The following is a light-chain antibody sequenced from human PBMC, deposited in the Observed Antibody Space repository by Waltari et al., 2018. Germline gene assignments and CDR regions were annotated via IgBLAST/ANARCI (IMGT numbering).Light chain of an antibody. J-gene: IGLJ2*01. CDR1: NSDVGGYNF. CDR2: DVT. CDR3: SSYTSSGTLRI. V-gene: IGLV2-14*01. Sequence: QSVLIQPASVSGSLGQSITISCTGTNSDVGGYNFVSCDQQYPGKAPRLIIYDVTKRPSGVSNRFSGSKSGNTASLTISGLQAEDEADYYCSSYTSSGTLRIVGGGTKVTAL.